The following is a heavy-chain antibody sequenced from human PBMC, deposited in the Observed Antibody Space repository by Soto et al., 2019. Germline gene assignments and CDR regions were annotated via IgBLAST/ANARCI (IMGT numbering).Heavy chain of an antibody. Sequence: PGGSLRLPCAASGFTFSISWMSWVRQAPGKGLGWVANIKQDGSEKYYVDSVKGRFTISRDNAKNSLYLQMNSLRAEDTAVYYCARDSYCSGGSCYSLINYYYYYGMDVWGQGTTVTVSS. CDR3: ARDSYCSGGSCYSLINYYYYYGMDV. J-gene: IGHJ6*02. CDR1: GFTFSISW. V-gene: IGHV3-7*03. CDR2: IKQDGSEK. D-gene: IGHD2-15*01.